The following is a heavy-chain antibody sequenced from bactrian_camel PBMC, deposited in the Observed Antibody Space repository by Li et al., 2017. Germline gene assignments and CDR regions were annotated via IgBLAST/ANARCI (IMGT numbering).Heavy chain of an antibody. J-gene: IGHJ6*01. CDR2: MTTTGSST. CDR3: ATDRRPLGHDRLWDFDY. CDR1: SLRYSMTY. V-gene: IGHV3S54*01. D-gene: IGHD1*01. Sequence: HVQLVESGGGSVQAGGALKLSCAIRSLRYSMTYVAWFRQSPGKEREGVAAMTTTGSSTYYSDSVKGRFTISHDAPWTIYLQMNELKPEDTAMYFCATDRRPLGHDRLWDFDYWGRGTQVTVS.